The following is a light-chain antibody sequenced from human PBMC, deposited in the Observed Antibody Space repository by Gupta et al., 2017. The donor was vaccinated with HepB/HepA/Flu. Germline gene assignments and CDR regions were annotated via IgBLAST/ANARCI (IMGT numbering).Light chain of an antibody. V-gene: IGKV3-20*01. Sequence: EIVLTQSPGTLSLSPGERATLSCRASQSVSSNYLAWYQQKPGQAPRLLIFGASSRATGIPDRCSGSGSGTDFTLTISRLEPEDFAVYYCQQYGSSPQTFGQGTTVEIK. J-gene: IGKJ1*01. CDR1: QSVSSNY. CDR3: QQYGSSPQT. CDR2: GAS.